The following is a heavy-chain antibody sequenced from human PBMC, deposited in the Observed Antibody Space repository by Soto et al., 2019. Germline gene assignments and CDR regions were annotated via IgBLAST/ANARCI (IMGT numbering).Heavy chain of an antibody. J-gene: IGHJ5*02. Sequence: QVQLVQSGAEVKKPGSSVKVSCKASGGTSRSLSITWVRQAPGQGLEWMGGITPLFGIPNYPQKFQGRLTITADKSTGTDYLELSSLRSEDTAVYYCARDTHSAGGWFYTWGRGTLVTVSS. D-gene: IGHD2-15*01. CDR2: ITPLFGIP. CDR1: GGTSRSLS. V-gene: IGHV1-69*17. CDR3: ARDTHSAGGWFYT.